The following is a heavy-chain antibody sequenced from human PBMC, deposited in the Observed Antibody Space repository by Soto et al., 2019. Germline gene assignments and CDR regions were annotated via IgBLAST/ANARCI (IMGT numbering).Heavy chain of an antibody. CDR3: ARAVVVTAILGTAWYFDL. CDR2: IIPIFGTA. CDR1: GGTFSSYA. D-gene: IGHD2-21*02. J-gene: IGHJ2*01. Sequence: QVQLVQSGAEVKKPGSSVKVSCKASGGTFSSYAISWVRQAPGQGLEWMGGIIPIFGTANYAQKFQGRVTITADESTSPAYMELSSLRSEDTAVYYCARAVVVTAILGTAWYFDLWGRGTLVTVSS. V-gene: IGHV1-69*12.